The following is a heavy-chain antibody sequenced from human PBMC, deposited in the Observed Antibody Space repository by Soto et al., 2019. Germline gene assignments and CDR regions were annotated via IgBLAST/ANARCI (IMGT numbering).Heavy chain of an antibody. V-gene: IGHV1-2*02. CDR2: INCRSGGT. CDR1: GYVFTGYY. CDR3: MRGASARDSSGYPYYFDP. Sequence: ASVKVSCKTSGYVFTGYYLHWVRQAPGQGLEWMGWINCRSGGTTYTQKFQGRVTLTMDTSTSTAYMELSSLISDDTALYYCMRGASARDSSGYPYYFDPWGRGTLVTVSS. J-gene: IGHJ4*02. D-gene: IGHD3-22*01.